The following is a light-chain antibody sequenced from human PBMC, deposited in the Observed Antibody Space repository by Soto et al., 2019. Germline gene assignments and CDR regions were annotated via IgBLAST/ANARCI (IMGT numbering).Light chain of an antibody. CDR2: DVN. CDR1: SGNVGGYNY. Sequence: QSALTQPRSVSGSPGQSVTISCTGTSGNVGGYNYVSWYQQHPGRAPKLVIYDVNKRPSEVPDRFSGSTSGNTASLTISGLQAEDEDDYYCCSHVGTPLLGGGTKVTVL. V-gene: IGLV2-11*01. J-gene: IGLJ2*01. CDR3: CSHVGTPL.